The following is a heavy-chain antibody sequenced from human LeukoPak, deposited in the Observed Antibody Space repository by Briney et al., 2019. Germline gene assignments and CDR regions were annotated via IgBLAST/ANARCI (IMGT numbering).Heavy chain of an antibody. CDR3: GREIPSGSYAPDY. CDR2: ISSSGRSI. CDR1: GFTFSSYS. J-gene: IGHJ4*02. Sequence: GGSLRLSCAASGFTFSSYSMSWVRQAPGKGLEWVSYISSSGRSILYADSVKGRFTVSRDNAKNSLYLQMNNLRAEDTAVYYCGREIPSGSYAPDYWGQGILVIVSS. V-gene: IGHV3-21*05. D-gene: IGHD1-26*01.